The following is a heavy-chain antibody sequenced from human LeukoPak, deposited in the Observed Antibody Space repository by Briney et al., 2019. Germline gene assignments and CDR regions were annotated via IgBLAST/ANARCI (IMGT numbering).Heavy chain of an antibody. J-gene: IGHJ4*02. D-gene: IGHD2-21*01. CDR1: GYSFPNYW. Sequence: GESLKISCKASGYSFPNYWIGWVRKIPGKGLEWLGIIYPGDSDTRYSPSFQNQVTISADKSIYTAYLQWSSLKASDTAMYYCARHEIEYSNSPFDYWGQGTLVTVSS. CDR2: IYPGDSDT. CDR3: ARHEIEYSNSPFDY. V-gene: IGHV5-51*01.